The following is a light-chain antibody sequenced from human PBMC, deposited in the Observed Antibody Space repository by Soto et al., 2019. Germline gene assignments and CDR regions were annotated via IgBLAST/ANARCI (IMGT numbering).Light chain of an antibody. Sequence: EVGWTQSPGTLSLSPGERATLSCRASQTITNNYLAWYQQKPGQAPRLVIYDASSRATGIPDRFSARGSGTDFTLTISRLEPEDVAVYYCQQYSSSPLTFGQGTKVDIK. CDR2: DAS. CDR1: QTITNNY. CDR3: QQYSSSPLT. J-gene: IGKJ1*01. V-gene: IGKV3-20*01.